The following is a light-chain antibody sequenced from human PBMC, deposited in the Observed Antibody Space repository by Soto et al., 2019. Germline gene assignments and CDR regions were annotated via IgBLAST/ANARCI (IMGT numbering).Light chain of an antibody. CDR3: QQAHNFPLT. CDR1: QGLSRW. J-gene: IGKJ4*01. Sequence: DVQMTQSPSSVSASVGDRVTITCRASQGLSRWLDWYQQKPGKAPKLLIYAASSLQSGVPSRFGGSGSGTDFTLTISSLQPEDFATYYCQQAHNFPLTFGGGTKVEIK. CDR2: AAS. V-gene: IGKV1-12*01.